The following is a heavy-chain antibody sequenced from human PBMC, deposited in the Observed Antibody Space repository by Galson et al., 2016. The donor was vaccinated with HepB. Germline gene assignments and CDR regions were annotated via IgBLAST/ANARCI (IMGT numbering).Heavy chain of an antibody. CDR1: GFTFSSYA. J-gene: IGHJ2*01. CDR2: ISYDGSNK. CDR3: ARDSSSWFRSYWYFDL. Sequence: SLRLSCAASGFTFSSYAMHWVRQAPGKGLEWVAVISYDGSNKYYADSVKGRFTISRDNSKNTLYLRMNSLRAEDTAVYYCARDSSSWFRSYWYFDLWGRGTLVTVSS. D-gene: IGHD6-13*01. V-gene: IGHV3-30-3*01.